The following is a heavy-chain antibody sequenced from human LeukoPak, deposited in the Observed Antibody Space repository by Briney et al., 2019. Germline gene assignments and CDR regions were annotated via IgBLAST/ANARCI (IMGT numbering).Heavy chain of an antibody. CDR1: GGSISRTNW. D-gene: IGHD1-26*01. CDR3: SRESGAFSPFGY. Sequence: PPETLSLTCDVSGGSISRTNWWSWVRQSPGQGLEWIGEISLCGRTNYNPSLQSRVTMSLDESKNQLSLDLASVTAADTAVYYCSRESGAFSPFGYWGQGTLVTVHS. V-gene: IGHV4-4*03. CDR2: ISLCGRT. J-gene: IGHJ4*02.